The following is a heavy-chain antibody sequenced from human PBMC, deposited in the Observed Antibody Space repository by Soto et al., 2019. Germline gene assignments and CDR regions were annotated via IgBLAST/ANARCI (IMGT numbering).Heavy chain of an antibody. V-gene: IGHV4-4*07. CDR1: GGSISSYY. CDR2: IYTSGST. J-gene: IGHJ6*02. Sequence: SEILSLTCTVSGGSISSYYWSWIRQPAGKGLEWIGRIYTSGSTNYNPSLKSRVTMSVDTSKNQFSLKLSSVTAADTAVYYCARDPYSYGYRPYYYGMDVWGQGTTVTVSS. D-gene: IGHD5-18*01. CDR3: ARDPYSYGYRPYYYGMDV.